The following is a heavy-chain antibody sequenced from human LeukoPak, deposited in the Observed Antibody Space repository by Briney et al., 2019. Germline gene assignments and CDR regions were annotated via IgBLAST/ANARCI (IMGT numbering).Heavy chain of an antibody. CDR2: INHSGST. D-gene: IGHD5-18*01. Sequence: SETLSLTCAVYGGSFSGYYWSWIRQPPGKGLEWIGEINHSGSTNYNPSLKRRVTISVHTYKNQFSLKLSSVTAADTAVYYCARRTDTRGYRRFDYWGQGTLVTVSS. J-gene: IGHJ4*02. V-gene: IGHV4-34*01. CDR3: ARRTDTRGYRRFDY. CDR1: GGSFSGYY.